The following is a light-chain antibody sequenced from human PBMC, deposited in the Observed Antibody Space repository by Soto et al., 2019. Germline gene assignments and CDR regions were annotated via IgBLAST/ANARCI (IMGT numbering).Light chain of an antibody. CDR1: QTVERG. Sequence: DIQMTQSPSTLPASVGDRVTISCRASQTVERGLAWYQQKPGKAPKLLISDVSTLERGVPSRFSGSGSATECTLPISGLQSDDFATYYCQQYKDHVWTVGQGTKV. J-gene: IGKJ1*01. V-gene: IGKV1-5*01. CDR3: QQYKDHVWT. CDR2: DVS.